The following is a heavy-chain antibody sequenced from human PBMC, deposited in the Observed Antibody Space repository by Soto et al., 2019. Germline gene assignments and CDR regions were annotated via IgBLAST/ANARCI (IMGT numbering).Heavy chain of an antibody. CDR1: GFTFSSYA. CDR2: ISGSGGST. V-gene: IGHV3-23*01. CDR3: ARNYYDSSGYYKRHFDY. Sequence: PGGSLRLSCAASGFTFSSYAMSWVRQAPGKGLEWVSAISGSGGSTYYADSVKGRFTISRDNSKNTLYLQMNSLRAEDTAVYYCARNYYDSSGYYKRHFDYWGQGTLVTVSS. J-gene: IGHJ4*02. D-gene: IGHD3-22*01.